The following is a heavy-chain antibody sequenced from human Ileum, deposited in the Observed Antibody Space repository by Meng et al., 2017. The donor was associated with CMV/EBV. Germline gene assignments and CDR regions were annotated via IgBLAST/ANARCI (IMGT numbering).Heavy chain of an antibody. V-gene: IGHV4-4*07. J-gene: IGHJ4*02. D-gene: IGHD4-17*01. CDR1: GGSISTYY. Sequence: QGHLQESGPGLVKPSATLSPTCAVSGGSISTYYWTWVRQPAGKGLEWIGRINAGGSTNDNPSLKSRVTMSVDTSKNQFSLKVTSVTAADTAVYYCAREENTVNQFEYWGQGTLVTVSS. CDR3: AREENTVNQFEY. CDR2: INAGGST.